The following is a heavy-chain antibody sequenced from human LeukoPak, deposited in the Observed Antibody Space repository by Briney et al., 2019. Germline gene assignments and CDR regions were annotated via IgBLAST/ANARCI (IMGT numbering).Heavy chain of an antibody. V-gene: IGHV4-39*07. J-gene: IGHJ4*02. CDR2: IYYSGST. D-gene: IGHD6-13*01. CDR3: AREDLGYSSSWYY. Sequence: PSETLSLTCTVPGGSISSSSYYWGWIRQPPGKGLEWIGSIYYSGSTYYNPSLKSRVTISVDTSKNQFSLKLSSVTAADTAVYYCAREDLGYSSSWYYWGQGTLVSVSS. CDR1: GGSISSSSYY.